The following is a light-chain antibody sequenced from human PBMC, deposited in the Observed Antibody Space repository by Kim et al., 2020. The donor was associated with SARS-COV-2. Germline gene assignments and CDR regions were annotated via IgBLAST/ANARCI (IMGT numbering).Light chain of an antibody. CDR1: SAHTRYP. CDR2: IIRDGSR. V-gene: IGLV4-69*01. CDR3: QTWGTGIQV. J-gene: IGLJ1*01. Sequence: VRLPCALCSAHTRYPTAWQQQKREKGPRYMMSIIRDGSRSKGDGSPARFSGYSSGAERYLTISSLQSDNEADYYCQTWGTGIQVFGAGT.